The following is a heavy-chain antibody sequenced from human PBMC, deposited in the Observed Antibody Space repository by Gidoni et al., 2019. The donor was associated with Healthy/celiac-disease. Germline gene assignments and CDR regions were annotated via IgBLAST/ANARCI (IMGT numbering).Heavy chain of an antibody. D-gene: IGHD2-2*01. CDR3: ARGRYCSSTSCYFTWFDP. CDR1: GYSFTSYW. V-gene: IGHV5-10-1*03. J-gene: IGHJ5*02. Sequence: EVQLVQSGAEVKKPGESLRISCKGSGYSFTSYWLSWVRQMPGKGLEWMGRIDPSDSYTNYSPSFQGHVTISADKSISTAYLQWSSLKASDTAMYYCARGRYCSSTSCYFTWFDPWGQGTLVTVSS. CDR2: IDPSDSYT.